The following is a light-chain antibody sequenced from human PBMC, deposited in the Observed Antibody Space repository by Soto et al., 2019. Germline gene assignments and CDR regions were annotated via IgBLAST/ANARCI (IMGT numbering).Light chain of an antibody. CDR3: QKDYSYPLT. J-gene: IGKJ4*01. CDR1: QGIKKD. Sequence: AIQMTQSPSSLSASVGDRVTITCRASQGIKKDLGWYQQKPGEAPNLLIYASSTLQSGVPSRFSGSGSGTDFTLTISSLQPEDFATYFCQKDYSYPLTFGGGTKVELK. V-gene: IGKV1-6*01. CDR2: ASS.